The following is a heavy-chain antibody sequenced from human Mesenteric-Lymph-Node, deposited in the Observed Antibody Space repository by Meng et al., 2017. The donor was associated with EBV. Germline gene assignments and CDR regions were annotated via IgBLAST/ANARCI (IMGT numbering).Heavy chain of an antibody. CDR1: GGSSSGDD. D-gene: IGHD3-10*01. J-gene: IGHJ5*02. V-gene: IGHV4-34*01. CDR3: ATHGSGSYSWFDP. CDR2: ISHSGGT. Sequence: QVQLQQWGAQLLTPSEALSLTGGVYGGSSSGDDWSWIRQPPGKGLEWIGEISHSGGTTYNPSLKSRVTISVDTSKNQFSLKLSSVTAADTAVYYCATHGSGSYSWFDPWGQGTLVTVSS.